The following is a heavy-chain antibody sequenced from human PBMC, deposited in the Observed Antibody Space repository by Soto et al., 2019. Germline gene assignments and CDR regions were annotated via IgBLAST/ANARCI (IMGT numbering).Heavy chain of an antibody. Sequence: GSLRLSCAASGFTFSSYAMSWVRQAPRKGLEWVSAISGSGGSTYYADSVKGRFTISRDNSKNTLYLQMNSLRAEDTAVYYCASSNIAVAGMGDYWGQRTLVTVSS. CDR2: ISGSGGST. J-gene: IGHJ4*02. CDR3: ASSNIAVAGMGDY. CDR1: GFTFSSYA. D-gene: IGHD6-19*01. V-gene: IGHV3-23*01.